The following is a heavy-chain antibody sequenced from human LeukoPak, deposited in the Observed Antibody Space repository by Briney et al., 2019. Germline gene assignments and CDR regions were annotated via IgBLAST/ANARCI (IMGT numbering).Heavy chain of an antibody. CDR1: GYTFTSYD. Sequence: ASVKVSCKASGYTFTSYDINWVRQATGQGLEWMGWMNPNSGNTGYAQKFQGRVTVTRNTSISTAYMELSSLRSDDTAVYYCARDPVGYCSGGSCSDNWFDPWGQGTLVTVSS. CDR3: ARDPVGYCSGGSCSDNWFDP. J-gene: IGHJ5*02. D-gene: IGHD2-15*01. V-gene: IGHV1-8*01. CDR2: MNPNSGNT.